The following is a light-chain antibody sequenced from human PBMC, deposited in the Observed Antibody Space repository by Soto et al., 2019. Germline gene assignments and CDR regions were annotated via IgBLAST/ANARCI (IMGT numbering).Light chain of an antibody. Sequence: QSVLTQPPSVSGAPGQRVTISCTGSSSNIGAGYDVHWYQQLPGTAPKRLIYGNNNRPSGVPDRFSGSKSGTSASLAITGLQAEDEADYYCQSYDSSLSGYVFGTGTKLTVL. CDR3: QSYDSSLSGYV. J-gene: IGLJ1*01. CDR1: SSNIGAGYD. V-gene: IGLV1-40*01. CDR2: GNN.